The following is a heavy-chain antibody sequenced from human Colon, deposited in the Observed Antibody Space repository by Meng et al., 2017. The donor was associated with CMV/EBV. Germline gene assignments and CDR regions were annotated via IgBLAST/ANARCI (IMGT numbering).Heavy chain of an antibody. CDR2: INSDGSRT. Sequence: GESLKISCTAPGFTFSSYWIHWVRQVPGKGLVWVSRINSDGSRTMYADSVKGRFNISRDNAKNTVYLQMNSLRAEDTAVYYCARSLTIFDSPDYWGQGTLVTVSS. CDR3: ARSLTIFDSPDY. D-gene: IGHD3-3*01. J-gene: IGHJ4*02. CDR1: GFTFSSYW. V-gene: IGHV3-74*03.